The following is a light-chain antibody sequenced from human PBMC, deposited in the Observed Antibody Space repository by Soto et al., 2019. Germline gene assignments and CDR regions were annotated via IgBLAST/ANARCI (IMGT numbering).Light chain of an antibody. CDR3: QQSYSTPRT. Sequence: DLPLTPSPSPPSPSPWGRVTLTCRASQSISNSLNWYQKKPGKAPNLLIYGTSGAHSGVPSRFSGSGSGTDFTLTISSLQPEDFATYYCQQSYSTPRTFGQGTKVDIK. CDR1: QSISNS. V-gene: IGKV1-39*01. J-gene: IGKJ1*01. CDR2: GTS.